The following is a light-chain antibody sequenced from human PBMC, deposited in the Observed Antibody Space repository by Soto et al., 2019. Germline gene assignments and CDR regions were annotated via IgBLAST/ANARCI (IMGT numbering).Light chain of an antibody. CDR1: SSDVGAYNY. Sequence: QSALTQPASVSGSPGQSITISCPGTSSDVGAYNYVSWYQQQSGKAPKLMIHEVSNRPSGVSNRFSGSKSGNTASLTISGLQAEDEADYYCSSYTTSRAYVFGIGTKVTVL. V-gene: IGLV2-14*01. CDR2: EVS. J-gene: IGLJ1*01. CDR3: SSYTTSRAYV.